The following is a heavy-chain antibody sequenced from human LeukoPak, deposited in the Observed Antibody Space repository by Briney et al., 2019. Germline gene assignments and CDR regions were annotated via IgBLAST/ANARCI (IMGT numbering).Heavy chain of an antibody. CDR1: GGSISGYY. V-gene: IGHV4-59*03. CDR3: AKYFAATGESHLDH. J-gene: IGHJ4*02. D-gene: IGHD6-13*01. Sequence: SETLSLTCTVSGGSISGYYWSWIRQPPGKGLEWIGYIYYIGSTNYNPSLKSRVTMSVDPSKDQFSLNLRSVTAADTAVYYCAKYFAATGESHLDHWGQGSLVTVSS. CDR2: IYYIGST.